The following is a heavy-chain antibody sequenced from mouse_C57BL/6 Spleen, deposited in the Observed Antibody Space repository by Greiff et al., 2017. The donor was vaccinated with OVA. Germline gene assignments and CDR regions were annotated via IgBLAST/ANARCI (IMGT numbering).Heavy chain of an antibody. J-gene: IGHJ1*03. CDR1: GFSLTSYG. D-gene: IGHD1-1*01. V-gene: IGHV2-2*01. Sequence: QVQLQQSGPGLVQPSQSLSITCTVSGFSLTSYGVHWVRQSPGKGLEWLGVIWSGGSTDYNAAFISRLSISKDNSKSQVFFKMNSLQADDTAIYYCASLYGSSYWYFDVWGTGTTVTVSS. CDR2: IWSGGST. CDR3: ASLYGSSYWYFDV.